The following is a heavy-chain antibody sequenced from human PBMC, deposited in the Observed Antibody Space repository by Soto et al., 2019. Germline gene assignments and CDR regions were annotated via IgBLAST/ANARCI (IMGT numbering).Heavy chain of an antibody. V-gene: IGHV3-23*01. J-gene: IGHJ4*02. Sequence: EVQLLESGGGLVQPGGSLRLSCAASGFTFTSNAMSWVRQAPGRGLEWVSTISGSGGSKYYADSMKGRLTISRYNSNNPPYLLMDCLRVEDTAVYYSAGARCSDSHVFYYWGQGT. CDR1: GFTFTSNA. D-gene: IGHD1-26*01. CDR3: AGARCSDSHVFYY. CDR2: ISGSGGSK.